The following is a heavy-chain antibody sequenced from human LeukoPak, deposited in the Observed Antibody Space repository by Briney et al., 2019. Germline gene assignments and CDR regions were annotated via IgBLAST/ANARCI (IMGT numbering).Heavy chain of an antibody. J-gene: IGHJ4*02. CDR2: NYPGDSDN. CDR3: ASLDCSGGSCPIDY. D-gene: IGHD2-15*01. Sequence: GASLKISCEGCGSIFTSYWIGGVRRLAGKGLEGVGSNYPGDSDNRYSPSFQGQVTISADKSISTAYLQWSSLKASDTAMYYCASLDCSGGSCPIDYWGQGTLVTVSS. V-gene: IGHV5-51*01. CDR1: GSIFTSYW.